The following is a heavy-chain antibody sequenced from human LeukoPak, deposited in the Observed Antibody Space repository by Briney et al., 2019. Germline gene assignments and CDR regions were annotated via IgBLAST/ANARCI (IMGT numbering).Heavy chain of an antibody. CDR3: AKAPVTSCRGAFCYPFDY. D-gene: IGHD2-15*01. V-gene: IGHV3-23*01. CDR1: GFSFSSYT. CDR2: MSSSDDGR. Sequence: GGSLRLSCATSGFSFSSYTMSWVRQAPGKGLEWVSAMSSSDDGRYYAASVRGRFTISRDTSRSTLYLQMNSLRAEDAAVYYCAKAPVTSCRGAFCYPFDYWGQGTLVTVSS. J-gene: IGHJ4*02.